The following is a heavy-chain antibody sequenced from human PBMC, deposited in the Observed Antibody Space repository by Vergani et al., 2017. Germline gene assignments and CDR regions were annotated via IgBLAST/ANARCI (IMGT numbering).Heavy chain of an antibody. D-gene: IGHD3-10*01. J-gene: IGHJ4*02. CDR3: ATLPLLLWFGELSLWGDY. Sequence: QVQLVQSGAEVKKPGASEKVSCKVSGYTLTELSMHWVRQAPGKGLEWMGGFDPEDGETIYAQKFQGRVTMTEDTSTDTAYMELSSLRSEDTAVYYCATLPLLLWFGELSLWGDYWGQGTLVTVSS. CDR1: GYTLTELS. CDR2: FDPEDGET. V-gene: IGHV1-24*01.